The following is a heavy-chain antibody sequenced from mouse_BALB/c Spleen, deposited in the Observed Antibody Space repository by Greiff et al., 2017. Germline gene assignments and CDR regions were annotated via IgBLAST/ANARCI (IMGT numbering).Heavy chain of an antibody. CDR1: GFTFSSFG. Sequence: DVQLVESGGGLVQPGGSRKLSCAASGFTFSSFGMHWVRQAPEKGLEWVAYISSGSSTIYYADTVKDRFTISRDNPKNTLFLQMTSLRSEDTAMYYCARSYSNYAMDYWGQGTSVTVSS. V-gene: IGHV5-17*02. J-gene: IGHJ4*01. D-gene: IGHD2-5*01. CDR3: ARSYSNYAMDY. CDR2: ISSGSSTI.